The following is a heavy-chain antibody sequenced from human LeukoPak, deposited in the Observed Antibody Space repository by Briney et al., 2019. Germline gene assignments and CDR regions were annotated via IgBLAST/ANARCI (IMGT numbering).Heavy chain of an antibody. CDR1: GGSISSYY. V-gene: IGHV4-59*01. J-gene: IGHJ4*02. Sequence: ETLSLTCTVSGGSISSYYWSWIRQPPGKGLEWIGYIYYSGSTNYNPSLKSRVTISVDTSKNQFSLKLSSVTAADTAVYYCSRLLRGGSGWYFAYWGQGTLVTVSS. CDR2: IYYSGST. D-gene: IGHD6-19*01. CDR3: SRLLRGGSGWYFAY.